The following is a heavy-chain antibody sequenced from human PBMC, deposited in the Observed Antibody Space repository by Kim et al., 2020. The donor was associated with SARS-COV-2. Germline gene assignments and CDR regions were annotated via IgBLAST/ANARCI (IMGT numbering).Heavy chain of an antibody. D-gene: IGHD6-6*01. Sequence: GSLRLSCAGSGFTFSSYAMSWVRQAPGKGLEWVSSISGSGGTIYYADSVKGRFAISRDNSKTTLYLQMDSLRAEDTAVYYCARELIAARLDPWGQGNLV. J-gene: IGHJ5*02. CDR3: ARELIAARLDP. CDR1: GFTFSSYA. V-gene: IGHV3-23*01. CDR2: ISGSGGTI.